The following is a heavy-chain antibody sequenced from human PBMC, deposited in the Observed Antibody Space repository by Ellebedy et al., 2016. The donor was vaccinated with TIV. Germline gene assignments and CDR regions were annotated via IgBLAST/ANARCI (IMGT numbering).Heavy chain of an antibody. J-gene: IGHJ3*02. Sequence: PGGSLRLSCAASGFTFSSYGIHWVRRAPGKGLEWVAAIGSAGSKKSYADSVKGRITISRDNSKNTVDLQMNSLRAEDAAVYYCAKRAQISSHGLDIWGQGTMVTVSS. CDR1: GFTFSSYG. D-gene: IGHD4-17*01. V-gene: IGHV3-30*02. CDR3: AKRAQISSHGLDI. CDR2: IGSAGSKK.